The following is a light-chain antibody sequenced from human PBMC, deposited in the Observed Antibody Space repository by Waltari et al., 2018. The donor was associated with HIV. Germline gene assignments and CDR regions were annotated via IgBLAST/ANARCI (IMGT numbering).Light chain of an antibody. Sequence: QSVLTQPPSASGAPGQRASISCSGGNSNIGRYAVRWSPQPPGTAPQPLIYSNTQRPSWVPVRFSGSKSGTSASLAIGGLQSEDEADYYCAAWDDSLSGSVVFGGGTKLTVL. V-gene: IGLV1-44*01. J-gene: IGLJ2*01. CDR3: AAWDDSLSGSVV. CDR1: NSNIGRYA. CDR2: SNT.